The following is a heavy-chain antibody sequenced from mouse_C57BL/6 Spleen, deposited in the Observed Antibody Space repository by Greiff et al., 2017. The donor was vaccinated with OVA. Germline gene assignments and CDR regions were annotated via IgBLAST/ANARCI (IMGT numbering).Heavy chain of an antibody. CDR1: GFTFSDYG. D-gene: IGHD2-2*01. CDR2: ISSGSSTI. Sequence: EVKLVESGGGLVKPGGSLKLSCAASGFTFSDYGMHWVRQAPEKGLEWVAYISSGSSTIYYADTVKGRFTISRDNAKNTLFLQMTSLRSEDTAMYYCARRVWISTMVTTGDFDYWGQGTTLTVSS. J-gene: IGHJ2*01. V-gene: IGHV5-17*01. CDR3: ARRVWISTMVTTGDFDY.